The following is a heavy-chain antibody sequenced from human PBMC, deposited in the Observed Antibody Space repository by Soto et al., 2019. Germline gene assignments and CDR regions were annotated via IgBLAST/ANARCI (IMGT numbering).Heavy chain of an antibody. CDR2: ISGSGGST. V-gene: IGHV3-23*01. CDR3: AKSGYSSGWYVGMDV. D-gene: IGHD6-19*01. Sequence: PGRPLRLSCAASGFTFSSYAMSLVRQAPGKGLEWVSAISGSGGSTYYADSVKGRFTISRDNSKSTLYLQMNSLRAEDTAVYYCAKSGYSSGWYVGMDVWGQGTTVTVSS. CDR1: GFTFSSYA. J-gene: IGHJ6*02.